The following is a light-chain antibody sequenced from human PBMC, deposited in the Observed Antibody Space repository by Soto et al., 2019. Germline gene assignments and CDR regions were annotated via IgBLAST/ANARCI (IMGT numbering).Light chain of an antibody. Sequence: EVVLTQSPAILSVSPGEGASLSCRASQTVGTSLAWYQQKSGQAPRLLIYGASTRAAGVPARFSGSASGTEYTLTITSLRSEDFALYYCQQYTNWPPFTFGQGTRLEIK. V-gene: IGKV3-15*01. CDR3: QQYTNWPPFT. J-gene: IGKJ2*01. CDR1: QTVGTS. CDR2: GAS.